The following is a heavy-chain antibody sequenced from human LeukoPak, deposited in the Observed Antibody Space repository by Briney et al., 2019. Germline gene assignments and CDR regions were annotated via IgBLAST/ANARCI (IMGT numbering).Heavy chain of an antibody. CDR1: GFTFNSHD. V-gene: IGHV3-13*01. J-gene: IGHJ3*02. Sequence: PGGSLRLSCAASGFTFNSHDMVWVRQAPGKGLEWVSGIGIAGDTYYLDSVKGRFTISRENAIDSLYLQMNSLGAGDTAVYYCARGSPRYYHESSGPPSDAFDIWGQGTMVTVSS. CDR3: ARGSPRYYHESSGPPSDAFDI. CDR2: IGIAGDT. D-gene: IGHD3-22*01.